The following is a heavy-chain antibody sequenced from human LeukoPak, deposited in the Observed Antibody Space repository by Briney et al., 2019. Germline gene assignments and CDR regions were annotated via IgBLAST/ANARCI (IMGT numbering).Heavy chain of an antibody. Sequence: PSETLSLTCTVSGGSISSYYWSWIRQPPGKGLEWIGYIYYSGGTNYNPSLKSRVTISVDTSKNQFSLKLSSVTAADTAVYYCARVATVTRRFDYWGQGTLVTVSS. J-gene: IGHJ4*02. V-gene: IGHV4-59*01. CDR3: ARVATVTRRFDY. CDR2: IYYSGGT. CDR1: GGSISSYY. D-gene: IGHD4-17*01.